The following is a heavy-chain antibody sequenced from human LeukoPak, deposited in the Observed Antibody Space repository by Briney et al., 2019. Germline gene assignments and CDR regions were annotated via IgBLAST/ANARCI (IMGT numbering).Heavy chain of an antibody. CDR2: IYHSGST. CDR3: ASRPDTMVRGVAADY. J-gene: IGHJ4*02. V-gene: IGHV4-4*02. Sequence: PSETLSLTCAVSGGSISSSNWWSWVRQPPGKGLEWIGEIYHSGSTNYNPSLKRRVTISVDKSKNQFSLKLSSVTAADTAVYYCASRPDTMVRGVAADYWGQGTLVTVSS. D-gene: IGHD3-10*01. CDR1: GGSISSSNW.